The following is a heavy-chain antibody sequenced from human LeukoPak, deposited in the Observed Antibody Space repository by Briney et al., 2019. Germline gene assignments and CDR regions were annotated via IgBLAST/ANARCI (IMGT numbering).Heavy chain of an antibody. J-gene: IGHJ4*02. D-gene: IGHD3-22*01. CDR3: ARDPPYYYDSSGHTDY. CDR2: IYSGGST. V-gene: IGHV3-53*01. CDR1: GFTVSHYY. Sequence: PGGSLRLSCAASGFTVSHYYMTWVRQAPGKGLECVSVIYSGGSTYSADSVKGRFTISRDNSRNMVYLQMSSLRAEDTAVYYCARDPPYYYDSSGHTDYWGQGTLVTVSS.